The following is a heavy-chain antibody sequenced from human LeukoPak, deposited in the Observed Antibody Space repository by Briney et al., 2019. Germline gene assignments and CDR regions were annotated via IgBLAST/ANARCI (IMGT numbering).Heavy chain of an antibody. CDR3: ARLGKDIVVVPAAIRPLTHI. V-gene: IGHV4-34*01. D-gene: IGHD2-2*01. CDR1: GGSFRDYY. CDR2: INHSGST. J-gene: IGHJ3*02. Sequence: SETLSLTCAVYGGSFRDYYWSWIRQPPGKGLEWIGEINHSGSTNYNPSLKSRVNISVDTSKNQFSLKLSSVTAADTAVYYCARLGKDIVVVPAAIRPLTHIWGQGTMVTVSS.